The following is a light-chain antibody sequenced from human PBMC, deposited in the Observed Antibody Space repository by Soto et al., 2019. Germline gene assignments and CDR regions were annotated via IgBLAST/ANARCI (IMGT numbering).Light chain of an antibody. V-gene: IGKV3-20*01. Sequence: EIVLTQSPGTLSLSPGERATLSCRASQSVSSSYLACYQQKPGQAPRLLIYGVSSRATGIADRFSGSASGTDFTLTISRLEPEDFAVYYCQQYGSPSGTFGQGTKVEIK. CDR1: QSVSSSY. J-gene: IGKJ1*01. CDR2: GVS. CDR3: QQYGSPSGT.